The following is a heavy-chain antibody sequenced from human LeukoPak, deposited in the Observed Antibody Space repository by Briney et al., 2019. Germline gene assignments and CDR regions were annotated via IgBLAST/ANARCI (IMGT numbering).Heavy chain of an antibody. CDR2: IKLDGSEK. J-gene: IGHJ4*02. D-gene: IGHD6-13*01. Sequence: GGSLRLSCVASGFTFGKYWMSWVRQAPGRGLEWVANIKLDGSEKNYVDSAKGRFTISRDNTKNSLYLQLNSLRAGDTAIYYCTKDRRGPAAGTWYFDSWGQGTLVTVSS. CDR3: TKDRRGPAAGTWYFDS. V-gene: IGHV3-7*03. CDR1: GFTFGKYW.